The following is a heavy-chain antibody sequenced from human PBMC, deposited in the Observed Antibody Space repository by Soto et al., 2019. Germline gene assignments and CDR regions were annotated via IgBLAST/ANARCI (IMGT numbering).Heavy chain of an antibody. D-gene: IGHD6-13*01. CDR2: ISSSSSTI. Sequence: PGGSLRLSCAASGFTFSSYSMNWVRQVPGKGLEWVSYISSSSSTIYYADSVKGRFTISRDNAKNSLYLQMNSLRAEDTAVYYCARGPGQQLVLFDYWGQGTLVTVSS. J-gene: IGHJ4*02. CDR1: GFTFSSYS. CDR3: ARGPGQQLVLFDY. V-gene: IGHV3-48*01.